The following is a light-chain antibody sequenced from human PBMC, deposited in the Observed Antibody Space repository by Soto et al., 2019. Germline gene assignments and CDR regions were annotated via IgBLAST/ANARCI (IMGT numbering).Light chain of an antibody. V-gene: IGLV2-14*03. CDR3: NSYSSSSSYV. CDR1: SSDVGGYDY. CDR2: GVS. Sequence: QSVLTQPASVSGSPGQSTTIPCTGTSSDVGGYDYVSWYQQHPGKAPKLMIYGVSYRPSGVSNRFSGSKSGDTASLTISGLQAEDEADYYCNSYSSSSSYVFGTGTKVTVL. J-gene: IGLJ1*01.